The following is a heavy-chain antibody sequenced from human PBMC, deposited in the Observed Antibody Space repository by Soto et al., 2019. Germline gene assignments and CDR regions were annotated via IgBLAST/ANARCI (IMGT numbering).Heavy chain of an antibody. CDR2: IIPIFGTA. V-gene: IGHV1-69*12. D-gene: IGHD2-15*01. CDR1: GGTFSTYA. J-gene: IGHJ6*02. CDR3: ARDEMVVATGSRTWHYYYGMDV. Sequence: QVQLVQSGAEVKKPGSSVKVSCKSSGGTFSTYAISWVRQAPGQGLEWMGGIIPIFGTANYAQKFQGRVTITGDESTTXXYXEVXSLRSEATAVYYCARDEMVVATGSRTWHYYYGMDVWGQGTTVTVSS.